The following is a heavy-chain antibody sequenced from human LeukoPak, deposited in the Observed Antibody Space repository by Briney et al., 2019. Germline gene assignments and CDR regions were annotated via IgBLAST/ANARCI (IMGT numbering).Heavy chain of an antibody. CDR3: ARDWLESGMDV. D-gene: IGHD6-19*01. CDR1: GYTFTSYA. Sequence: ASVKVSCKASGYTFTSYAMNWVRQASRQGLEWMGWINTNTGNPTYAQGFTGRFVFSLDTSVSTAYLQISSLKAEDTAVYYCARDWLESGMDVWGQGTTVTVPS. CDR2: INTNTGNP. V-gene: IGHV7-4-1*02. J-gene: IGHJ6*02.